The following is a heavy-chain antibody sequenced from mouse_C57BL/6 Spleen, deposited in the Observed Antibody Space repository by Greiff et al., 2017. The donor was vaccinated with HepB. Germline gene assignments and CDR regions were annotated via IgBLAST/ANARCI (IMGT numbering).Heavy chain of an antibody. D-gene: IGHD3-2*01. CDR1: GFTFTDYY. Sequence: EVKLVESGGGLVQPGGSLSLSCAASGFTFTDYYMSWVRQPPGKALEWLGFIRNKANGYTTEYSASVKGRFTISRDNSQSILYLQMNALRAEDSATYYCARPSDSSGYDFDYWGQGTTLTVSS. J-gene: IGHJ2*01. V-gene: IGHV7-3*01. CDR3: ARPSDSSGYDFDY. CDR2: IRNKANGYTT.